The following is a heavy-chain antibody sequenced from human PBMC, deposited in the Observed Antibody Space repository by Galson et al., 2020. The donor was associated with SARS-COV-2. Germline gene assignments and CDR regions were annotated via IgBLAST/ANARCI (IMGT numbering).Heavy chain of an antibody. J-gene: IGHJ3*02. CDR3: ARWTIVVVPAAIAAGLYDAFDI. CDR2: IYYSGST. V-gene: IGHV4-39*07. CDR1: GGSISSSSYY. Sequence: SETLSLTCTVSGGSISSSSYYWGWIRQPPGKGLEWIGSIYYSGSTYYNPSLKSRVTISVDTSKNQFSLKLSSVTAADTAVYYCARWTIVVVPAAIAAGLYDAFDIRGQGTMVTVSS. D-gene: IGHD2-2*02.